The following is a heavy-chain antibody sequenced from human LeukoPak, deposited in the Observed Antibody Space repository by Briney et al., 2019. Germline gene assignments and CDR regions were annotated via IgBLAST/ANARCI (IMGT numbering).Heavy chain of an antibody. J-gene: IGHJ4*02. Sequence: GGSLRLSCAASGNYWMHWVRQAPGKGLVWVSHINSDGSWTSYADSVKGRFTISEDNAKNTVYLQMNSLRAEDTAVFYCARDQYDTWSRRGNFDSWGQGTLVIVSS. D-gene: IGHD3-3*01. CDR3: ARDQYDTWSRRGNFDS. V-gene: IGHV3-74*01. CDR2: INSDGSWT. CDR1: GNYW.